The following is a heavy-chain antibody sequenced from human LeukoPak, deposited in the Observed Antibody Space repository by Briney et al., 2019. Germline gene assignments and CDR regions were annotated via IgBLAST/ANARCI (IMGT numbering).Heavy chain of an antibody. V-gene: IGHV3-23*01. Sequence: GGSLRLSCAASGFTFSSYAMSWVRRAPGKGLEWVSAISGSGGSTYYADSVKGRFTISRDNSKNTLYLQMNSLRAEDTAVYYCANLPTTTVTTTTVLDYWGQGTLVTVSS. CDR1: GFTFSSYA. CDR2: ISGSGGST. CDR3: ANLPTTTVTTTTVLDY. J-gene: IGHJ4*02. D-gene: IGHD4-17*01.